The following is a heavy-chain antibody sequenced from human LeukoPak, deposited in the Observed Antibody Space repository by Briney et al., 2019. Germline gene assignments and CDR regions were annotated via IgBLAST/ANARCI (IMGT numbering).Heavy chain of an antibody. CDR2: ISWNGGSI. Sequence: GRSLRLSCAASGFTFDDYAMHWVRQAPGKGLEWVSGISWNGGSIGYADSVKGRFTISRDNAKNSLYLQMNSLRAEDMALYYCAKGGYCSSTSCYFDYWGQGTLVTVSS. CDR1: GFTFDDYA. D-gene: IGHD2-2*01. V-gene: IGHV3-9*03. CDR3: AKGGYCSSTSCYFDY. J-gene: IGHJ4*02.